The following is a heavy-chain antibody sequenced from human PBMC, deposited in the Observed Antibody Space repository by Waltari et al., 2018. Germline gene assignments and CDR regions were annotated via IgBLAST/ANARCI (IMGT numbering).Heavy chain of an antibody. CDR1: GSSISGGDF. V-gene: IGHV4-38-2*01. Sequence: QLHLQESGPGLLKPSETLSLPCAVSGSSISGGDFWGWIRQPPGKGLEWFGSIYPGGDTYFNPSLKSRVTISVDKSKNQYSLNLRSMTAADTAVYYCARRGRLSSYFFDYWGQGTLVTVSS. CDR2: IYPGGDT. J-gene: IGHJ4*02. CDR3: ARRGRLSSYFFDY. D-gene: IGHD2-15*01.